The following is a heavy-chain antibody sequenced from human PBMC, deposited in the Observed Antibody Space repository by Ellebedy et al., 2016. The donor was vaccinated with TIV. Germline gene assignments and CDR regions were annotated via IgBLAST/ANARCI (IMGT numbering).Heavy chain of an antibody. J-gene: IGHJ4*02. D-gene: IGHD3-10*01. Sequence: PGGSLRLSCAASGFTVSGNYLSWVRHAPGKGLEWVSGLSKNSGSVGYADPVKGRFTISRDNAKNSLYLQLNSLRGEDTAWYYCARSYYGSGSPDDWGQGTLVTVSS. CDR3: ARSYYGSGSPDD. CDR2: LSKNSGSV. CDR1: GFTVSGNY. V-gene: IGHV3-9*01.